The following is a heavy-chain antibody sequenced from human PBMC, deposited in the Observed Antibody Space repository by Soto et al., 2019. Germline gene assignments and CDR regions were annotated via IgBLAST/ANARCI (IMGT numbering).Heavy chain of an antibody. CDR2: IYYSGST. Sequence: SETLSLTCTVSGGSISSSSYYWGWIRQPPGKGLEWIGSIYYSGSTYYNPSLKSRVTISVDTSKNQFSLKLSSVTAADTAVYYCARMPQLYYGMEVWGQGTTVTVSS. CDR3: ARMPQLYYGMEV. CDR1: GGSISSSSYY. J-gene: IGHJ6*02. V-gene: IGHV4-39*01. D-gene: IGHD6-13*01.